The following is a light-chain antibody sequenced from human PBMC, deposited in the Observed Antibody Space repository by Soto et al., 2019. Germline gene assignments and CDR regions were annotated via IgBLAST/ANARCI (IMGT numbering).Light chain of an antibody. Sequence: QSALTQPASVSGSPGQSITISCTGTSSDIGTYNFVSWYQQHPGKAPKLMIYEASERPSGVSNRFSGSKSVNTASLAISGLQAEDEADYYCSSYAGDRVVIFGGGTKLTVL. CDR2: EAS. CDR3: SSYAGDRVVI. V-gene: IGLV2-23*01. CDR1: SSDIGTYNF. J-gene: IGLJ2*01.